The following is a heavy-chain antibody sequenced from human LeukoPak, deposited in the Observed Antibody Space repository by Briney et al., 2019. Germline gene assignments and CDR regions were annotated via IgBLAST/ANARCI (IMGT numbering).Heavy chain of an antibody. D-gene: IGHD2-21*01. CDR3: ARGCGGYYYYYYMDV. CDR1: GFTFSSYA. V-gene: IGHV3-30*01. Sequence: GRSLRLSCAASGFTFSSYAMHWVRQAPGKGLEWVAGISYNGSNKYYADSVKGRFTISRDNSKNTLYLQMNSLRAEDTAVYYCARGCGGYYYYYYMDVWGKGTTVTVSS. CDR2: ISYNGSNK. J-gene: IGHJ6*03.